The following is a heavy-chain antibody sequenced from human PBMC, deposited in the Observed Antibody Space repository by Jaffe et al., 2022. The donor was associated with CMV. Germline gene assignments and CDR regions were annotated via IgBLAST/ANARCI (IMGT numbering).Heavy chain of an antibody. CDR2: IYSGGST. V-gene: IGHV3-66*01. CDR1: GFTVSSNY. CDR3: AREVVGARGNWFDP. Sequence: EVQLVESGGGLVQPGGSLRLSCAASGFTVSSNYMSWVRQAPGKGLEWVSVIYSGGSTYYADSVKGRFTISRDNSKNTLYLQMNSLRAEDTAVYYCAREVVGARGNWFDPWGQGTLVTVSS. J-gene: IGHJ5*02. D-gene: IGHD1-26*01.